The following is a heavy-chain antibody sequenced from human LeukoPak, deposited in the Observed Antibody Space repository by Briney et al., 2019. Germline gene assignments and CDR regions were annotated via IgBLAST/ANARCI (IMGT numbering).Heavy chain of an antibody. V-gene: IGHV3-23*01. D-gene: IGHD3-10*02. CDR1: GFTFSTYT. J-gene: IGHJ3*02. Sequence: GGSLRLSCAASGFTFSTYTMAWVRQAPGGGLEWVSGISGNGGSTYYADSVKGRFAISRDNAKNSLYLQMNSLRDEDTAVYYCAGSGPTMLRAFDIWGQGTMVTVSS. CDR3: AGSGPTMLRAFDI. CDR2: ISGNGGST.